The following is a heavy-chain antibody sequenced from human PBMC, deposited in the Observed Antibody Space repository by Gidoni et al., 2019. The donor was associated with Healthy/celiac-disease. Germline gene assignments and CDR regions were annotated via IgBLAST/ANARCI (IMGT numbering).Heavy chain of an antibody. D-gene: IGHD2-2*01. CDR1: GFPFSRYA. CDR3: ALKDIVVVPAAKS. J-gene: IGHJ5*02. V-gene: IGHV3-23*01. CDR2: ISGSGGST. Sequence: EVQLLESGGGLVQPGGSLRLSCAASGFPFSRYAMSWVRQAPGEGLGWVSAISGSGGSTYYADSVKGRFTISRDNSKNTLYLQMNSLRAEDTAVYYCALKDIVVVPAAKSWGQGTLVTVSS.